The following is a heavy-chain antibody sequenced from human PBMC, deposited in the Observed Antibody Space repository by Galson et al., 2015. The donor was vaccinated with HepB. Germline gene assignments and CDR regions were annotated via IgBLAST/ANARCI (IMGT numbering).Heavy chain of an antibody. CDR3: ARVVTGRPLRFLEWFGDYYYYGMDV. CDR1: GYTFTSYD. J-gene: IGHJ6*02. Sequence: SVKVSCKASGYTFTSYDINWVRQATGQGLEWMGWMNPNSGNTGYAQKFQGRVTMTRNTSISTAYMELSSLRSEDTAVYYCARVVTGRPLRFLEWFGDYYYYGMDVWGQGTTVTVSS. D-gene: IGHD3-3*01. CDR2: MNPNSGNT. V-gene: IGHV1-8*01.